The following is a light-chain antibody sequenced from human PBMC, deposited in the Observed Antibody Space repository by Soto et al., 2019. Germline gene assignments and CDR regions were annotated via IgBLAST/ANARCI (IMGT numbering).Light chain of an antibody. CDR3: QQYGRSPMFT. V-gene: IGKV3-20*01. Sequence: EIVLTQTPGTQSLSPGDRATLSCRASQSVSSNYLAWYQQKPGQAPSLLIYGASRGAAAIPRRFSGSGSGTDFSITNSRLEPEDFAVFFCQQYGRSPMFTFGQGTKLEVK. CDR2: GAS. J-gene: IGKJ2*01. CDR1: QSVSSNY.